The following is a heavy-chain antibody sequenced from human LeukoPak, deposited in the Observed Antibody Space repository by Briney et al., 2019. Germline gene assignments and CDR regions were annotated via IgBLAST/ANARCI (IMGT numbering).Heavy chain of an antibody. CDR1: GGSISSYY. CDR2: IYYSGST. Sequence: PSETLSLTCTVSGGSISSYYWSWIRQPPGKGLERIGYIYYSGSTNYNPSLKSRVTISVDTSKNQFSLKLSSVTAADTAVYYCARGMYSSSRLVYYYMDVWGKGTTVIVSS. V-gene: IGHV4-59*01. J-gene: IGHJ6*03. D-gene: IGHD6-6*01. CDR3: ARGMYSSSRLVYYYMDV.